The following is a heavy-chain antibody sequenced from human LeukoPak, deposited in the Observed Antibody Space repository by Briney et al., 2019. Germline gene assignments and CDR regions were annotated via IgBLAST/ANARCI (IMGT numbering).Heavy chain of an antibody. CDR2: IRYDGNNK. Sequence: GGSLRLSCTASGFTFSSTGMHWVRQAPGKGLEWVSYIRYDGNNKYYGDSVKGRLTVSRDNSKNTLYLQMNSLRVVDTAVYYCARTYNPDYWGQGTLVTVSS. CDR1: GFTFSSTG. J-gene: IGHJ4*02. V-gene: IGHV3-30*02. D-gene: IGHD1-14*01. CDR3: ARTYNPDY.